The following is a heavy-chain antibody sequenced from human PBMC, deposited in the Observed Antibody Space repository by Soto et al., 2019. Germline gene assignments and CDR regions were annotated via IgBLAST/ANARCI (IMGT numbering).Heavy chain of an antibody. CDR1: GGSFSGYY. Sequence: SETLSLTSAVYGGSFSGYYWNWIRQPPGKGLEWIGEINHSGRTNYNPSLKSRVTISVDTSKSQISLKVSSVTAADTAVYYCASSYSGWYGFDYWGQGTLVTVSS. V-gene: IGHV4-34*01. D-gene: IGHD6-19*01. CDR2: INHSGRT. J-gene: IGHJ4*02. CDR3: ASSYSGWYGFDY.